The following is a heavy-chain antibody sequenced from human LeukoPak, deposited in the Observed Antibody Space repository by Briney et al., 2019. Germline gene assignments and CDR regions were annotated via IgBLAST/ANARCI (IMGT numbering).Heavy chain of an antibody. V-gene: IGHV4-59*01. CDR3: ARRRARSSGYYYVYNWFDP. CDR1: GGSISSYY. J-gene: IGHJ5*02. Sequence: NTSETLSLTCTVSGGSISSYYWSWIRQPPGKGLEWIGFIQYSGSTNYNPSLKSRVTISVDTSKNQFSLKLSSVTAADTAVYYCARRRARSSGYYYVYNWFDPWGQGTLVTVSS. CDR2: IQYSGST. D-gene: IGHD3-22*01.